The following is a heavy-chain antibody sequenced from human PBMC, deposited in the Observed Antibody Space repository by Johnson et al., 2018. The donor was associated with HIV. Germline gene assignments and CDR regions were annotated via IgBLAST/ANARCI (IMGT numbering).Heavy chain of an antibody. D-gene: IGHD1-26*01. V-gene: IGHV3-7*01. Sequence: EVQLVESGGGFVKPGGSLRLSCAASGLTFSSYGIHWVRQAPGKGLEWVANIKQDGSEKYYVDSVKGRFTISRDNAKNSLYLQMNSLRAEDTAAYYCARVGADAFDIWGQGTMVTVSS. J-gene: IGHJ3*02. CDR3: ARVGADAFDI. CDR1: GLTFSSYG. CDR2: IKQDGSEK.